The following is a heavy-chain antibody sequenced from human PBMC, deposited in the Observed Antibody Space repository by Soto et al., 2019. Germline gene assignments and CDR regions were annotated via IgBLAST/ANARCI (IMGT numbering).Heavy chain of an antibody. CDR1: GFTFSSYG. D-gene: IGHD6-19*01. CDR3: ARAENGIYSSGWILDY. V-gene: IGHV3-33*01. CDR2: IWYDGSNK. J-gene: IGHJ4*02. Sequence: QVQLVESGGGVVQPGRSLRLSCAASGFTFSSYGMHWVRQAPGKGLEWVAVIWYDGSNKYYADSVKGRFTISRDNSKNALYRQMNSLRAEDTAVYYCARAENGIYSSGWILDYWGQGTLVTVSS.